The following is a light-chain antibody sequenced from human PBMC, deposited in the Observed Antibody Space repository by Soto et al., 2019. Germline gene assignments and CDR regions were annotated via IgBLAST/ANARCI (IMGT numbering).Light chain of an antibody. Sequence: DVQMTQSPSTLSASVGDRVTITCRASESIGLWLAWYQQKPGQAPKPLVYDASSLQSGVSSRFSGSGSGTEFTRTISSLKPDDFATYSCHQYSVFPWTFDQGTKVEIK. CDR1: ESIGLW. CDR3: HQYSVFPWT. V-gene: IGKV1-5*01. CDR2: DAS. J-gene: IGKJ1*01.